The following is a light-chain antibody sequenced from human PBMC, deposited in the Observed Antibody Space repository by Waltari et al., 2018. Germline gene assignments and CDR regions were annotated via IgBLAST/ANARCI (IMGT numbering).Light chain of an antibody. CDR3: HVWDTKTDHVV. Sequence: SYVLTQPPSVSVAPGKTARIPCGGNDIGTRSVHWYQQKPGQAPVLVVFDDSDRPSGIPERISGSNSADPATLTSGRVEAGDEADYYRHVWDTKTDHVVFGGGTKLTVL. CDR1: DIGTRS. CDR2: DDS. J-gene: IGLJ2*01. V-gene: IGLV3-21*03.